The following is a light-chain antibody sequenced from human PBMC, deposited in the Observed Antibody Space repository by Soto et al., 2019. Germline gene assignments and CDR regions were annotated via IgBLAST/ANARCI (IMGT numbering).Light chain of an antibody. CDR3: QQSYSTPQGFT. V-gene: IGKV1-39*01. Sequence: DIQMTQSPSSLSASVGDRVTITCRASQSISSYLNWYQQKPGKAPKLLIYAASSLQSGVPSRFSGSGSGKDFTLTISSLQPEDFATYYCQQSYSTPQGFTFGPGTKVDIK. J-gene: IGKJ3*01. CDR2: AAS. CDR1: QSISSY.